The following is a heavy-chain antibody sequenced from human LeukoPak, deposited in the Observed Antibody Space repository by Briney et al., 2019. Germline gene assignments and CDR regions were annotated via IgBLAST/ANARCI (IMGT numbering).Heavy chain of an antibody. CDR3: ARQTHHRSGYFIDY. CDR1: GSSISSSGCY. Sequence: SETLSLTCTVSGSSISSSGCYRGWVRQPPGKGLEWIGSIYYSGSTWYNPSLKSRVTISVDTSKNQFSLKLSSVTAADTAVYYCARQTHHRSGYFIDYLGQGTLGTVST. CDR2: IYYSGST. V-gene: IGHV4-39*01. D-gene: IGHD3-22*01. J-gene: IGHJ4*02.